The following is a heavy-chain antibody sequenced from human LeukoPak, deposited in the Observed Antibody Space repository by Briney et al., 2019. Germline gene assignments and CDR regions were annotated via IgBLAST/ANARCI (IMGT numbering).Heavy chain of an antibody. D-gene: IGHD6-19*01. J-gene: IGHJ6*02. V-gene: IGHV4-59*01. CDR1: GGSISSYY. CDR2: IYYSGST. CDR3: ARVPVAAAGIAVAGAYYYYGMDV. Sequence: SETLSLTCTVSGGSISSYYWSWIRQPPGKGLEWIGYIYYSGSTNYNPSLKSRVTISVDTSKNQFSLKLSSVTAADTAVYYCARVPVAAAGIAVAGAYYYYGMDVWGQGTTVTVSS.